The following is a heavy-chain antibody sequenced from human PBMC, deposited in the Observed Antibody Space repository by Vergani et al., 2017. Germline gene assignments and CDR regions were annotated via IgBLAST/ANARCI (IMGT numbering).Heavy chain of an antibody. Sequence: EVQLLESGGGLVQPGGSLRLSCAASGFTFSSYWMSWVRQAPGKGLEWVANIKQDGSEKYYVDSVKGRFTISRDNAKNSLYLQMNSLRAEDTAVYYCARESYDSSGYYLDYWGQGTLVTVSS. J-gene: IGHJ4*02. V-gene: IGHV3-7*03. D-gene: IGHD3-22*01. CDR1: GFTFSSYW. CDR3: ARESYDSSGYYLDY. CDR2: IKQDGSEK.